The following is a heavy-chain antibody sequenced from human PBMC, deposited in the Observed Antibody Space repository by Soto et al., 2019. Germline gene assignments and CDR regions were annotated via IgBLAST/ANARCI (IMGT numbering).Heavy chain of an antibody. V-gene: IGHV3-30*18. CDR3: AKDGDCSSTSCLLYYYYYGMDV. CDR1: GFTFSSYG. Sequence: LRLSCAASGFTFSSYGMHWVRQAPGKGLEWVAVISYDGSNKYYADSVKGRFTISRDNSKNTLYLQMNSLRAEDTAVYYCAKDGDCSSTSCLLYYYYYGMDVWGQGTTVTVSS. D-gene: IGHD2-2*01. J-gene: IGHJ6*02. CDR2: ISYDGSNK.